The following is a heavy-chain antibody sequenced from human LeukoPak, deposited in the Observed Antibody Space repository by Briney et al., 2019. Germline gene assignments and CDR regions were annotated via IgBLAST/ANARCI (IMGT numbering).Heavy chain of an antibody. J-gene: IGHJ4*02. CDR1: GASMSSYC. V-gene: IGHV4-4*07. CDR2: IYISGNT. Sequence: SETLSLTCTVSGASMSSYCWTWIRQPAGKGLEWIGHIYISGNTNYNPSLKSRVTMSRDTSKNQFSLKLSSVTAADTAVYYCAREDVVVDSWGQGILVTVSS. D-gene: IGHD2-15*01. CDR3: AREDVVVDS.